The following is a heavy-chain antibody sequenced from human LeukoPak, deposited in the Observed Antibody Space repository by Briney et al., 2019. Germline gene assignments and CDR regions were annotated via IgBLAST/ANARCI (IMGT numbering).Heavy chain of an antibody. CDR2: ISYDGSNK. J-gene: IGHJ5*02. CDR1: GFTFSSYA. D-gene: IGHD2-2*01. CDR3: AGAPVPAAIHDWFDP. Sequence: GGSLRLSCAASGFTFSSYAMHWVRQAPGKGLEWVAVISYDGSNKYYADSVKGRFTISRDNSKNTLYLQMNSLRAEDTAVYYCAGAPVPAAIHDWFDPWGQGTLVTVSS. V-gene: IGHV3-30-3*01.